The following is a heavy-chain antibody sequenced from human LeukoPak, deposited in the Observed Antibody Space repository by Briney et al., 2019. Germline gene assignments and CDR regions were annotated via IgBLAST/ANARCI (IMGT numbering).Heavy chain of an antibody. CDR1: GFTFSNYS. D-gene: IGHD5-24*01. V-gene: IGHV3-53*01. CDR3: ARIDGSDDY. Sequence: GGSLRLSCAASGFTFSNYSMNWVRQAPGKGLEWVSVIYSGGTTYYSDSVRGRFTISRDNSKNTLYLQMNSLTADDTAVYYCARIDGSDDYWGQGTLVTVSS. J-gene: IGHJ4*02. CDR2: IYSGGTT.